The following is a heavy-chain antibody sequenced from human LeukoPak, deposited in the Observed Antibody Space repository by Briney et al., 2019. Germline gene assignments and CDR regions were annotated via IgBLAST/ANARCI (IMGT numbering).Heavy chain of an antibody. J-gene: IGHJ6*03. Sequence: PGGSLRLSCAASGFTFSSYAMHWVRQAPGKGLEWVAVISYDGSNKYYADSVKGRFTISRDNAKNSLYLQMNSLRAEDTAVYYCARRVREWLLYRFPYYYYMDVWGKGTTVTVSS. CDR3: ARRVREWLLYRFPYYYYMDV. CDR2: ISYDGSNK. CDR1: GFTFSSYA. V-gene: IGHV3-30*04. D-gene: IGHD3-3*01.